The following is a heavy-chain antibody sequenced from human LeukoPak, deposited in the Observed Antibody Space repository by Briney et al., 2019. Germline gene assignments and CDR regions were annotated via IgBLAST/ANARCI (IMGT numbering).Heavy chain of an antibody. J-gene: IGHJ4*02. V-gene: IGHV4-61*01. CDR2: IYYSGST. CDR3: AREEERTFDY. Sequence: ASETLSLTCTVSGGSVSSGSYYWSWIRQPPGKGLEWIGYIYYSGSTNYNPSLKSRVTISVDTSKNQFSLKLNSVTPEDTAVYYCAREEERTFDYWGQGTLVTVSS. D-gene: IGHD1-1*01. CDR1: GGSVSSGSYY.